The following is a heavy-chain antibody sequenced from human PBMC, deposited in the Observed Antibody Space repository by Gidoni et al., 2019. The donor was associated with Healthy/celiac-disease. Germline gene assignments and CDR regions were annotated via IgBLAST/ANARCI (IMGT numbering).Heavy chain of an antibody. CDR2: ISYDGSHI. CDR1: GCTLSGCA. CDR3: ARDSYYARSGYRTFDY. J-gene: IGHJ4*02. D-gene: IGHD3-22*01. Sequence: QVQMVESGGGGDQPGRSPRLPCAAPGCTLSGCAMHWVRQAPGKGLEGGAVISYDGSHIYCADSVKGRFTISRDNSRSTLYLQMISLRAEDTAVYYCARDSYYARSGYRTFDYWGQGTLVTVSS. V-gene: IGHV3-30*04.